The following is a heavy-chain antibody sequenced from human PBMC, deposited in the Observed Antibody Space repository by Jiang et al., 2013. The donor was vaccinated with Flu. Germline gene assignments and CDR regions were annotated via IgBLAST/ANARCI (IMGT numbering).Heavy chain of an antibody. V-gene: IGHV1-2*04. Sequence: QLVESGAEVKKPGASVKVSCKASGYTFTDYFMHWVRQAPGQGLEWMGWINPNSGGTHSAQKFQGWVTMTRDTSMSTAYMELSRLKSDDTAVYYCARAQAGSTWTPGDYWGQGTLVTVSS. CDR2: INPNSGGT. CDR3: ARAQAGSTWTPGDY. D-gene: IGHD6-13*01. CDR1: GYTFTDYF. J-gene: IGHJ4*02.